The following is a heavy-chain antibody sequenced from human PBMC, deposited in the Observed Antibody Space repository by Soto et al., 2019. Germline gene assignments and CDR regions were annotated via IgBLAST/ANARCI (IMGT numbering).Heavy chain of an antibody. J-gene: IGHJ6*02. V-gene: IGHV3-15*01. CDR2: IKSKTDGGTT. Sequence: SGGSLRLSCAASGFTFSNAWMSWVRQAPGKGLEWVGRIKSKTDGGTTDYAAPVKGRFTISRDDSKNTLYLQMNSLKTEDTAVYYCTTRPPVLRYFDWFGMDVWGQGTTVTVSS. CDR3: TTRPPVLRYFDWFGMDV. CDR1: GFTFSNAW. D-gene: IGHD3-9*01.